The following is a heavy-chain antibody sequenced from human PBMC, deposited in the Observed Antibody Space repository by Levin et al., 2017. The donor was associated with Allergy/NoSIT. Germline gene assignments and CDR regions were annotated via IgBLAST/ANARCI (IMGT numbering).Heavy chain of an antibody. CDR3: AREQHGLGYYDFWSGGYYYYGMDV. V-gene: IGHV3-7*01. D-gene: IGHD3-3*01. CDR1: GFTFSSYW. Sequence: PGESLKISCAASGFTFSSYWMSWVRQAPGKGLEWVANIKQDGSEKYYVDSVKGRFTISRDNAKNSLYLQMNSLRAEDTAVYYCAREQHGLGYYDFWSGGYYYYGMDVWGQGTTVTVSS. J-gene: IGHJ6*02. CDR2: IKQDGSEK.